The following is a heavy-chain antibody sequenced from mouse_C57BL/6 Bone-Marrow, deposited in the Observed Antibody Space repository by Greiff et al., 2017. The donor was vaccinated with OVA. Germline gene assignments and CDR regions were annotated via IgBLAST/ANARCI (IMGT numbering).Heavy chain of an antibody. CDR2: INPYNGDT. V-gene: IGHV1-20*01. CDR3: ARAYYGSSYPDY. CDR1: GYSFTGYF. D-gene: IGHD1-1*01. Sequence: VQLQQSGPELVKPGDSVKISCKASGYSFTGYFMNWVMQSHGKSLEWIGRINPYNGDTFYNQKFKGKATLTVDKSSSTAHMELRSLTSEDSAVYYCARAYYGSSYPDYWGQGTTRTGSS. J-gene: IGHJ2*01.